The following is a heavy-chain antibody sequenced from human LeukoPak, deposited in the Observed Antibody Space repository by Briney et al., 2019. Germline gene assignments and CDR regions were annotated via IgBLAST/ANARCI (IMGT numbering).Heavy chain of an antibody. D-gene: IGHD5-18*01. CDR2: ISYDGSNK. CDR3: AKARGYSYGWYFDL. J-gene: IGHJ2*01. V-gene: IGHV3-30*18. Sequence: GGSLRLSCAASGFTFSGYGIHWVRQAPGKGLEWVSVISYDGSNKYYVDSVKGRFTISRDSSKNTLYLQMNSLRAEDTALYYCAKARGYSYGWYFDLWGRGTLVTVSS. CDR1: GFTFSGYG.